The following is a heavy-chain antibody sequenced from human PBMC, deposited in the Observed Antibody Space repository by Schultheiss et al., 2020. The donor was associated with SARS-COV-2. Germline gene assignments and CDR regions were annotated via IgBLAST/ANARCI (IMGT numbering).Heavy chain of an antibody. Sequence: ASVKVSCKASGYSFTTYGISWVRQAPGQGLEWMGWISAYNGDTNYAQKVQGRVTPTTDTSTSTAYMELRSLRSDDTAVYYCARRKQISPPRDYYYMDVWGTGTTVTVSS. V-gene: IGHV1-18*01. D-gene: IGHD2-15*01. CDR1: GYSFTTYG. CDR2: ISAYNGDT. CDR3: ARRKQISPPRDYYYMDV. J-gene: IGHJ6*03.